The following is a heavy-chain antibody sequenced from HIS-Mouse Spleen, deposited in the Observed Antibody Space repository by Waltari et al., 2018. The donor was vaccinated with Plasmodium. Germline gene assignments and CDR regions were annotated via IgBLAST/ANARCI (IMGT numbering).Heavy chain of an antibody. Sequence: QLQLQESGPGLVKPSETLSLTCTVSGGSISSSSYYWGWIRQPPGKGLEWIGSIYYSGSTYYNPSRKSRVTISVETAKNQFSLKLSSVTAADTAVYYCARECLNYDILTGYEYYFDYWGQGTLVTVSS. CDR3: ARECLNYDILTGYEYYFDY. D-gene: IGHD3-9*01. J-gene: IGHJ4*02. V-gene: IGHV4-39*01. CDR2: IYYSGST. CDR1: GGSISSSSYY.